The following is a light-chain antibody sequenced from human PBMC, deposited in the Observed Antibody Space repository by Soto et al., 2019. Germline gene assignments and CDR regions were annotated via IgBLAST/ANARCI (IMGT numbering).Light chain of an antibody. CDR3: SSYTSSTTLSVV. V-gene: IGLV2-14*01. CDR2: GVT. CDR1: SSDVGGYNY. Sequence: QSALTQPASVSGSPGQSITISCTGTSSDVGGYNYVSWYQQHPGKAPKLMIYGVTNRPSGVSNRFSGSKSGSTASLTISGLQAEDEADYYCSSYTSSTTLSVVFGGGTKLTVL. J-gene: IGLJ2*01.